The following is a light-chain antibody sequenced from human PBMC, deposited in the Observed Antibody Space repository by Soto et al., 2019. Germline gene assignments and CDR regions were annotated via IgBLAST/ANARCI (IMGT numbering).Light chain of an antibody. CDR3: MQPLQTPA. Sequence: WYLKKPGQSPQLLIYVGSIQAAVVPDRFSGSGSGTDFTLKISRVEAEDVGVYYCMQPLQTPAFGQGTKV. V-gene: IGKV2-28*01. J-gene: IGKJ1*01. CDR2: VGS.